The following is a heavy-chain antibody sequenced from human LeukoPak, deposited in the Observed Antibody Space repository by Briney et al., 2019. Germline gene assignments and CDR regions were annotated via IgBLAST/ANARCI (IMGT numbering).Heavy chain of an antibody. CDR2: INPNSGGT. Sequence: EASVKVSCKASGYTFTGYYMHWVRQAPGQGLEWMGWINPNSGGTNYAQKFQGRVTMTRDTSISTAYMELSSLRSEDTAVYYCAREGYDGAAAGDRYYYYYMDVWGKGTTVTVSS. J-gene: IGHJ6*03. CDR1: GYTFTGYY. D-gene: IGHD6-13*01. V-gene: IGHV1-2*02. CDR3: AREGYDGAAAGDRYYYYYMDV.